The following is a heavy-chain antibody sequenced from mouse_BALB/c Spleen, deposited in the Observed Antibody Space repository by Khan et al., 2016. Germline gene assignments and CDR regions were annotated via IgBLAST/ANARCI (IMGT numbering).Heavy chain of an antibody. J-gene: IGHJ1*01. CDR2: INTYSGKS. V-gene: IGHV9-3-1*01. D-gene: IGHD1-1*01. CDR3: ARSRDYSGSSSYFDF. CDR1: GHTFTNYG. Sequence: QIQLVQSGPELKKPGKTVKISCKASGHTFTNYGMNWVKQAPGKGLKWMGWINTYSGKSTYADDFKGRFAFSVETSEKNANLQIYNLKDEDTATSFCARSRDYSGSSSYFDFWGAGTTVTVSS.